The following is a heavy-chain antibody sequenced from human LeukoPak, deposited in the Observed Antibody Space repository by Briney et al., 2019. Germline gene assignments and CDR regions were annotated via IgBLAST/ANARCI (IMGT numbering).Heavy chain of an antibody. V-gene: IGHV3-48*04. Sequence: GGSLRLSCAASGFTFSSYSMNWVRQAPGKGLEWVSYISSSSTIYYADSVKGRFTISRDNAKNSLYLQMNGLRAEDTAVYYCARKSVAVAGPLDYWGQGTLVTVSS. J-gene: IGHJ4*02. D-gene: IGHD6-19*01. CDR2: ISSSSTI. CDR1: GFTFSSYS. CDR3: ARKSVAVAGPLDY.